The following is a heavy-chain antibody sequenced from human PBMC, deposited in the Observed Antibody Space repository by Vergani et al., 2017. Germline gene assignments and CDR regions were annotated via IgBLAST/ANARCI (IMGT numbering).Heavy chain of an antibody. CDR3: ARDGGSGKTSDY. D-gene: IGHD3-10*01. CDR2: INPNSGGT. V-gene: IGHV1-2*02. CDR1: GYTFTGHY. Sequence: QVQLVQSGAEVKKPGASVTVSCKTSGYTFTGHYMHWVRQAPGQGLEWMGWINPNSGGTNNAQKFQGRVTMTRYTSINTAYMELSRLRSDDTAVYYCARDGGSGKTSDYWGQGTLVTVSS. J-gene: IGHJ4*02.